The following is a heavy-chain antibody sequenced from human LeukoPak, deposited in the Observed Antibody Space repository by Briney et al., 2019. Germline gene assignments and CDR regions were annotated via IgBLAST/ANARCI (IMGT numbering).Heavy chain of an antibody. V-gene: IGHV3-30*04. Sequence: GGSVRLSCAASGFTFSSYDMHWVRQAPGKGLEWVAIISYDGSNEYYADSVKGRFTISRDKAMSSLYLQMNRLRAEDTAVYYCAREQDSSGRSLDYWGQGKLVTVSS. CDR3: AREQDSSGRSLDY. J-gene: IGHJ4*02. CDR1: GFTFSSYD. D-gene: IGHD3-10*01. CDR2: ISYDGSNE.